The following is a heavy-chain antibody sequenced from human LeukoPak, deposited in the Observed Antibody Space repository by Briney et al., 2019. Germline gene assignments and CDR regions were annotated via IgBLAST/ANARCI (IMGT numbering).Heavy chain of an antibody. Sequence: PGGSLRLSCAASGFTFSSYGMHWVRQAPGKGLEWVAVIWYDGSNKYYADSVKGRFTIYRDNSKNTLYLQMNSLRAEDTAVYYCARDLNMVRGVMTCSWFDPWGQGTLVTVSS. CDR2: IWYDGSNK. J-gene: IGHJ5*02. CDR1: GFTFSSYG. CDR3: ARDLNMVRGVMTCSWFDP. D-gene: IGHD3-10*01. V-gene: IGHV3-33*01.